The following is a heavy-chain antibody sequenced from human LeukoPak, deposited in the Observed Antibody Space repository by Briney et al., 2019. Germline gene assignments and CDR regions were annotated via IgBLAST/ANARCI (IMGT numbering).Heavy chain of an antibody. D-gene: IGHD3-10*01. CDR2: IYYSGST. CDR1: GGSISSYY. V-gene: IGHV4-59*01. CDR3: ARGYYYGSFYYYYYMDV. J-gene: IGHJ6*03. Sequence: SETLSLTCTVSGGSISSYYWSWIRQPPGKGLEWIGYIYYSGSTNYNPSLKSRVTISVDTSKNQFSLKLSSVTAADTAVYYCARGYYYGSFYYYYYMDVWGKGTTVTVSS.